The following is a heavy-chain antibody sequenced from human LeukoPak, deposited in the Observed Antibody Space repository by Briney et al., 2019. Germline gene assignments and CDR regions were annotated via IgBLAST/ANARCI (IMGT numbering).Heavy chain of an antibody. D-gene: IGHD2-2*01. CDR2: IYYSGST. V-gene: IGHV4-39*07. J-gene: IGHJ2*01. CDR1: GGSISSSSYY. Sequence: SETLSLTCTVSGGSISSSSYYWGWIRQPPGKGLEWIGSIYYSGSTYYNPSLKSRVTISVDTSKNQFSLKLSSVTAADTAVYYCARERRYCSSTSCYATAFLTRTYYWYFDLWGRGTLVTVSS. CDR3: ARERRYCSSTSCYATAFLTRTYYWYFDL.